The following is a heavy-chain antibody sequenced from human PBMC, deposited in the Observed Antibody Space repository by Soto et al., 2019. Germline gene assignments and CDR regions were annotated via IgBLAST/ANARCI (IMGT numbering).Heavy chain of an antibody. CDR3: ASKRLYFYGLDV. Sequence: EVQLVESGGGLVQPGGSLRLSCTASGFSLSTAWMTWVRQAPGKGLEWVANIMQDGSDKYYVDSVKGRFNISRDNAKNSLYLQMTSLSAEDTAVYYCASKRLYFYGLDVWGQGTTVTVSS. J-gene: IGHJ6*02. V-gene: IGHV3-7*01. CDR2: IMQDGSDK. CDR1: GFSLSTAW.